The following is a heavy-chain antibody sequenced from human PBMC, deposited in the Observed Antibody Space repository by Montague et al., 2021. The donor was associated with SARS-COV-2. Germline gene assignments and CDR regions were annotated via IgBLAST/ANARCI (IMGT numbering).Heavy chain of an antibody. D-gene: IGHD3-10*01. CDR1: GFTFRSYW. Sequence: SLRLSCAASGFTFRSYWMHWVRQVPGRGLAWVSRIKPDGTSTHYAASVKGRFIISRDNAKNTLSLQMTNLRVDDTAVYFCVRPLWFGDSDYYFDSWGQGTLVTVSS. CDR3: VRPLWFGDSDYYFDS. J-gene: IGHJ4*02. CDR2: IKPDGTST. V-gene: IGHV3-74*01.